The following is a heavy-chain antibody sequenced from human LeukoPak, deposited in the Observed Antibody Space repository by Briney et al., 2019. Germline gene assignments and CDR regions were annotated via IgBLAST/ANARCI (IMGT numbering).Heavy chain of an antibody. V-gene: IGHV3-23*01. J-gene: IGHJ4*02. CDR3: ARGRELWKDRYYFDS. CDR2: ISGSGGST. Sequence: GGSLRLSCAASGLTFSSYAMSWVRQAPGKGLEWVSAISGSGGSTYYADSVKGRFTISRDNSKNTLYLQMNSLRAEDTAVYYCARGRELWKDRYYFDSGGRGPLATVSS. CDR1: GLTFSSYA. D-gene: IGHD5-18*01.